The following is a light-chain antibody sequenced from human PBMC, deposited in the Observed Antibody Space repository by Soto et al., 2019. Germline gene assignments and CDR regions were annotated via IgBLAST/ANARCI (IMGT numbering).Light chain of an antibody. CDR1: RSISSY. V-gene: IGKV1-39*01. CDR2: AAS. Sequence: IQMTESPGSLFEPVGRRAITTCRASRSISSYLNWYQQKPGKAPKLLIYAASSLQSGVPSRFSGSGSGTDFTLTISSLQPEDFATYYCQQSYSTPGTFGQGTKVDI. J-gene: IGKJ1*01. CDR3: QQSYSTPGT.